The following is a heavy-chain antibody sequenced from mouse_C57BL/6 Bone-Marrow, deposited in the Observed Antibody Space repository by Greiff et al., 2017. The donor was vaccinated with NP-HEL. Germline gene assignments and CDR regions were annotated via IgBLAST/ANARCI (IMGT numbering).Heavy chain of an antibody. CDR3: ARRGYYGSSPWYFDV. J-gene: IGHJ1*03. CDR1: GYAFTNYL. Sequence: VQLQQSGAELVRPGTSVKVSCKASGYAFTNYLIEWVKQRPGQGLEWIGVINPGSGGTNYNEKFKGKATLTADKSSSTAYMQLSSLTSEDSAVYVCARRGYYGSSPWYFDVWGTGTTVTVSS. CDR2: INPGSGGT. D-gene: IGHD1-1*01. V-gene: IGHV1-54*01.